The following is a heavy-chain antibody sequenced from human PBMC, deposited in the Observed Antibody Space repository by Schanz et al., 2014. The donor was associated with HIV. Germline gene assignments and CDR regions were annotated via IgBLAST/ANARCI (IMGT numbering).Heavy chain of an antibody. CDR3: ARGEAITYYYHYYGMDV. CDR1: GFTLSSYS. J-gene: IGHJ6*02. Sequence: EVQLVESGGGVVQPGRSLRLSCVASGFTLSSYSMSWVRLGPGKGLEWVANIKEDGREINYVDSVKGRFTIFRDNAKNSLYLQMNSLRAEDTAVYYCARGEAITYYYHYYGMDVWGQGTTVTVSS. D-gene: IGHD1-20*01. V-gene: IGHV3-7*01. CDR2: IKEDGREI.